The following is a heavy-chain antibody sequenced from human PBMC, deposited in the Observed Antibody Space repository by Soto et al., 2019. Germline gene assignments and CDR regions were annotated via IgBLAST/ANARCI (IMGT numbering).Heavy chain of an antibody. D-gene: IGHD3-22*01. CDR1: GFSFSTSGVG. V-gene: IGHV2-5*02. J-gene: IGHJ3*01. Sequence: QITLKESGPTLVKPTQTLTLTCTFSGFSFSTSGVGVGWIRQPPGKALEWLALIYWDDDKRYNPFLKSRLTITKDASNYQVVLTVTNMNPVDTATYYCAYRDHHPSSTYYPDAFDVWGQGTVVTVSS. CDR2: IYWDDDK. CDR3: AYRDHHPSSTYYPDAFDV.